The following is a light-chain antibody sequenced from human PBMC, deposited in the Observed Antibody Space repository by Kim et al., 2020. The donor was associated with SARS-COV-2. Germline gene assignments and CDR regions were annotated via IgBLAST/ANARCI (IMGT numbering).Light chain of an antibody. J-gene: IGLJ1*01. CDR1: SIDSGHATY. Sequence: GSSIDSGHATYSDWYRQYPGDAPALRIFKDAQRHSGISNRFSGSKSGDAASLTISGRQAEDEADYCCSSYTTSASYVFGTGTKITVL. CDR3: SSYTTSASYV. V-gene: IGLV2-14*01. CDR2: KDA.